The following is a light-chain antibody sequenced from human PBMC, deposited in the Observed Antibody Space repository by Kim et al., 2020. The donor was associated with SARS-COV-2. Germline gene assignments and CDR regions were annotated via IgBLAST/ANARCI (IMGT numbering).Light chain of an antibody. V-gene: IGLV1-40*01. CDR2: GNN. Sequence: QSVLTQPPSVSGAPGQRVTISCTGSSSNLGAGQNVHWYQQLPGTAPKLLIYGNNNWPSGVPDRFSGSKSGTSASLAITGLQAEDEADYYCQSYDNSLRGWGFGGGTQLTVL. CDR1: SSNLGAGQN. J-gene: IGLJ2*01. CDR3: QSYDNSLRGWG.